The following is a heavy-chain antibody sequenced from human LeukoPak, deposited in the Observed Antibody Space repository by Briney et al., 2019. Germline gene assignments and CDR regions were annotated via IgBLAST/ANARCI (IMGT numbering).Heavy chain of an antibody. CDR1: GGSISSYY. V-gene: IGHV4-59*01. J-gene: IGHJ5*02. CDR2: IYYSGST. Sequence: APETLSLTCTVSGGSISSYYWSWIRQPPGKGLEWIGYIYYSGSTNYNPSLKSRVTISVDTSKNQFSLKLSSVTAADTAVYYCARDRDWFDPWGQGTLVTVSS. CDR3: ARDRDWFDP.